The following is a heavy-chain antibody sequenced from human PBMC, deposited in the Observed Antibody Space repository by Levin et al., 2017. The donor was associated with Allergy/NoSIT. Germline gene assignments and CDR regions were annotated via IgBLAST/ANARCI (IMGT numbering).Heavy chain of an antibody. CDR3: ARVKRYYGSGMSGYYYYGMDV. Sequence: SVKVSCKASGGTFSSYAISWVRQAPGQGLEWMGGIIPIFGTANYAQKFQGRVTITADKSTSTAYMELSSLRSEDTAVYYCARVKRYYGSGMSGYYYYGMDVWGQGTTVTVSS. D-gene: IGHD3-10*01. CDR2: IIPIFGTA. J-gene: IGHJ6*02. V-gene: IGHV1-69*06. CDR1: GGTFSSYA.